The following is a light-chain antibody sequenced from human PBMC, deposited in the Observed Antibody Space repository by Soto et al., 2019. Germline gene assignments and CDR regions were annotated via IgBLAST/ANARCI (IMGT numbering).Light chain of an antibody. CDR3: QQRSNWPRT. CDR1: QSVSYY. CDR2: DAS. V-gene: IGKV3-11*01. Sequence: EIVLTQSPAALSLSPGDTATLSCRASQSVSYYLAWYQQKPGQAPRLLIYDASNRATGIPARFSGSGSGTDITLTIGSLEPEDFAVYYCQQRSNWPRTFGQGTRVEIK. J-gene: IGKJ2*01.